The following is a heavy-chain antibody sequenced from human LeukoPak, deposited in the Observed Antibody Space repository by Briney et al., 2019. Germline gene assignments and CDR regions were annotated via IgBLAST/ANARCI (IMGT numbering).Heavy chain of an antibody. V-gene: IGHV4-61*02. CDR1: GGSISSGSYY. J-gene: IGHJ5*02. CDR3: ARVDYGDYLNWFDP. Sequence: PSETLSLTCTVSGGSISSGSYYWSWIRQPAGKGLEWIGRIYTSGSTNYNPSLKSRVTISVDTSKNQFSLKLSSVTAADTAVYYCARVDYGDYLNWFDPWGQGTLVTVSS. CDR2: IYTSGST. D-gene: IGHD4-17*01.